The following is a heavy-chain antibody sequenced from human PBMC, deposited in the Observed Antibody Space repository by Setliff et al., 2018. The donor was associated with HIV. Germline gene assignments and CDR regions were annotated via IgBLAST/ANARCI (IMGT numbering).Heavy chain of an antibody. V-gene: IGHV1-8*03. Sequence: ASVKVSCKASGYIFMNNDISCVRQAPGQGLEWVGWVNPNRGNTGFAQKFQGRLTITRDTSKSTVYMELSSLRSEDTGVYYCARIVAPGSHGPDYYMDVWGKGTTVTVSS. J-gene: IGHJ6*03. CDR2: VNPNRGNT. CDR3: ARIVAPGSHGPDYYMDV. D-gene: IGHD2-21*01. CDR1: GYIFMNND.